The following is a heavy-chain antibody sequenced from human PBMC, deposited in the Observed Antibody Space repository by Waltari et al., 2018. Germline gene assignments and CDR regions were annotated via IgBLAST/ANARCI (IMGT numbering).Heavy chain of an antibody. J-gene: IGHJ1*01. CDR2: VYTTGTT. V-gene: IGHV4-4*07. CDR1: GVSISDYY. Sequence: QVQLQESGPRLVEPWETLSLTCRISGVSISDYYWSWIRQPAGKGLEFIGHVYTTGTTDYNPSLRSRATMSVDKSKNHFSLSLTSVTAADTAIYYCARGYSDDGGEYFQHWGQGTLVSVSS. D-gene: IGHD3-16*01. CDR3: ARGYSDDGGEYFQH.